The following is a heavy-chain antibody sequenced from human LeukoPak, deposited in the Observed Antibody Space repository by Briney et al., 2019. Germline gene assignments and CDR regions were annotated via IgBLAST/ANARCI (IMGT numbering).Heavy chain of an antibody. CDR2: MSPRSGST. Sequence: ASVKVSCKASGYSFTSYDINWVRQAPGQGPEWMGWMSPRSGSTGYAQKFQGRVAMTSDTSISTAYMELSRLTSDDTAVYYCARTPPNWGADYWGQGTLVTVSP. CDR1: GYSFTSYD. J-gene: IGHJ4*02. CDR3: ARTPPNWGADY. D-gene: IGHD7-27*01. V-gene: IGHV1-8*01.